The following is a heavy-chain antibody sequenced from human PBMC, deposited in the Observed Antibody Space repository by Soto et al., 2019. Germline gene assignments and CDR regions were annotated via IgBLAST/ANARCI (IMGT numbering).Heavy chain of an antibody. V-gene: IGHV3-30*18. CDR2: ISYDGSNK. CDR1: GFTIRNYA. D-gene: IGHD2-2*01. CDR3: AKDLVVVVPANITYSYGMDV. Sequence: QVQLVESGGGVVQPGRSLRLSCAASGFTIRNYAIHWVRQAPGKGLEWVAVISYDGSNKYHADPVKGRFTISRDNSKNTLYLQMISLRVEDTAVYYCAKDLVVVVPANITYSYGMDVWGQGTTVTVSS. J-gene: IGHJ6*02.